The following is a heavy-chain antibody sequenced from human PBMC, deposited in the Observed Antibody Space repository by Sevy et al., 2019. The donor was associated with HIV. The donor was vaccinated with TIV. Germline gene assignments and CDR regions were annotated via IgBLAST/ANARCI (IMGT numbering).Heavy chain of an antibody. CDR3: AKGGHDYDFWEAFDY. CDR2: TSYDGSNK. Sequence: GGSLRLSCAASGFTFNSHGMHWVRQAPGKGLEWVAVTSYDGSNKYYTDSVKGRFTISRDNSKNTLYLQMNSLRPDDTAVYYRAKGGHDYDFWEAFDYWGQGTLVTVSS. CDR1: GFTFNSHG. V-gene: IGHV3-30*18. J-gene: IGHJ4*02. D-gene: IGHD3-3*01.